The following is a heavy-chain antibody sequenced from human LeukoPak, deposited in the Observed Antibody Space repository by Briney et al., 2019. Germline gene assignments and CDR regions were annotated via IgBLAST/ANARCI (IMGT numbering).Heavy chain of an antibody. V-gene: IGHV1-69*05. CDR3: AREAVEMATGPLDY. J-gene: IGHJ4*02. D-gene: IGHD5-24*01. CDR1: GGTFSSYA. Sequence: SVKVSCKASGGTFSSYAISWARQAPGQGLEWMGGIIPIFGTANYAQKFQGRVTITTDESTSTAYMELSSLRSEDTAVYYCAREAVEMATGPLDYWGQGTLVTVSS. CDR2: IIPIFGTA.